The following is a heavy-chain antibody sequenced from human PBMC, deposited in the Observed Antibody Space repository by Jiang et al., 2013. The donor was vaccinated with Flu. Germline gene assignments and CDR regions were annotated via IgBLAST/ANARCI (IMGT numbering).Heavy chain of an antibody. V-gene: IGHV1-18*01. CDR1: GYTVTSYG. CDR2: ISAYNGNT. CDR3: ARVYVVAATHLLFVYYYGMDV. D-gene: IGHD2-15*01. J-gene: IGHJ6*04. Sequence: GAEVKKPGASVKVSCKASGYTVTSYGISWVRQAPGQGLEWMGWISAYNGNTNYAQKLQGRVTMTTDTSTSTAYMELRSLRSDDTAVYYCARVYVVAATHLLFVYYYGMDVWGKGTTVTVSS.